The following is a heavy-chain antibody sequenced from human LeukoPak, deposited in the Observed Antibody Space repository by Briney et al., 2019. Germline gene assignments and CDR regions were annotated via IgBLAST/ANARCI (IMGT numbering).Heavy chain of an antibody. CDR1: GGSVSSSSYS. D-gene: IGHD3-22*01. V-gene: IGHV4-39*01. CDR3: ARRATFYYYSSGYYYPFDY. J-gene: IGHJ4*02. Sequence: SETLSLTCAVSGGSVSSSSYSWGWIRQPPGKGLEWTGTLYYSGSTYYNPSLKSRVTISVDASQNQFSLKLSSVTAADTAVYYCARRATFYYYSSGYYYPFDYWGQGALVTVSS. CDR2: LYYSGST.